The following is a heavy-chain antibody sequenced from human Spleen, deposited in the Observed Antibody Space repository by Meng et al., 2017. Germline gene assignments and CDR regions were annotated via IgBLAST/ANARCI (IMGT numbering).Heavy chain of an antibody. V-gene: IGHV1-18*01. CDR1: GYTFTSYG. CDR3: ARDEDISAAGKLFGDY. CDR2: ISAYSGNT. J-gene: IGHJ4*02. D-gene: IGHD6-25*01. Sequence: QVQLVQSGAEVKRPGASVKVSCKASGYTFTSYGISWVRQAPGQGLEWMGWISAYSGNTNYAQKLQGRVTMTTDTSTSTAYMELRSLRSDDTAMYYCARDEDISAAGKLFGDYWGQGTLVTVSS.